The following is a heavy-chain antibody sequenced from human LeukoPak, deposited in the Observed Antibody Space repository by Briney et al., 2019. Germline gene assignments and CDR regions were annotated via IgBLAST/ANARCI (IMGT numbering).Heavy chain of an antibody. CDR1: GGSISSSNW. Sequence: SETLSLTCAVSGGSISSSNWWGWVRQPPGKGLEWIGDIYHSGSTNYNPSLKSRVTISVDTSKNQFSLKLSSVTAVDTAVYYCARDSTGSYYYDSSGLVFDYWGQGTLVTVSS. CDR2: IYHSGST. CDR3: ARDSTGSYYYDSSGLVFDY. J-gene: IGHJ4*02. D-gene: IGHD3-22*01. V-gene: IGHV4-4*02.